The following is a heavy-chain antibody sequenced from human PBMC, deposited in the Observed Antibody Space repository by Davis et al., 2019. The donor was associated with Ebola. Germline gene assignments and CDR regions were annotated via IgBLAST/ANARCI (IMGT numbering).Heavy chain of an antibody. CDR3: ARARHYYDSSGSYYFDY. J-gene: IGHJ4*02. CDR2: ISAYNGNT. D-gene: IGHD3-22*01. V-gene: IGHV1-18*01. CDR1: GYTFKNYA. Sequence: AASVKVSCKASGYTFKNYAISWVRQAPGQGLEWMGWISAYNGNTNYAQKLQGRVTMTTDTSTSTAYMELRSLRSDDTAVYYCARARHYYDSSGSYYFDYWGQGTLVTVSS.